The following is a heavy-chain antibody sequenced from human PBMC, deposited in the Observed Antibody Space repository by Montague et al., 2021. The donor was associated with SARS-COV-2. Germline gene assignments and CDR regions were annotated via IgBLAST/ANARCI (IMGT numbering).Heavy chain of an antibody. CDR3: VRERECSGGSCYGPDDDAFDI. Sequence: SETLSLTCAVYGGSFNGYYWNWIRQPPGKGLEWIGEISDIGSTTYNPSLASRLTTSVDRSKNQFSLRLTSVTAADTAVYYCVRERECSGGSCYGPDDDAFDIWGQGTMVTVSS. D-gene: IGHD2-15*01. J-gene: IGHJ3*02. V-gene: IGHV4-34*01. CDR1: GGSFNGYY. CDR2: ISDIGST.